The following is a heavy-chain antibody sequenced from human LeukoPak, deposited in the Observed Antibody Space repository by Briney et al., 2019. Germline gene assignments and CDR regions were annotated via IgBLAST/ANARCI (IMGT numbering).Heavy chain of an antibody. CDR2: IYSGGST. Sequence: PGGSLRLSCAASGFTVSSNYMSWVRQAPGKGLEWVSVIYSGGSTYYAGSVKGRFTISRDNSKNTLYLQMNSLRAEDTAAYYCARDLLVYYGSGSYYNSWGQGTLVTVSS. CDR1: GFTVSSNY. J-gene: IGHJ4*02. V-gene: IGHV3-66*02. D-gene: IGHD3-10*01. CDR3: ARDLLVYYGSGSYYNS.